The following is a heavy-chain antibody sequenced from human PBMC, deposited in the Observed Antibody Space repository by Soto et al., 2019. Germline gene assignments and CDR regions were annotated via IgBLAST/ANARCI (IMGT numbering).Heavy chain of an antibody. D-gene: IGHD6-19*01. J-gene: IGHJ5*02. V-gene: IGHV4-39*01. CDR2: IYYSGST. CDR1: GGSISSSSYY. CDR3: ARHLVAVVHWFDP. Sequence: PSGTLSLTCTVSGGSISSSSYYWGWIRQPPGKGLEWIGSIYYSGSTYYNPSLKSRVTISVDTSKNQFSLKLSSVTAADTAVYYCARHLVAVVHWFDPWGQGTLVTVPS.